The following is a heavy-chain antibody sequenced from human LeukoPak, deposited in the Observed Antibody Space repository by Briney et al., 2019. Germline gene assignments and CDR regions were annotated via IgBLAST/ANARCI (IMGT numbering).Heavy chain of an antibody. V-gene: IGHV4-59*01. Sequence: SETLSLTCTVSGGSISSYYWSWIRQPPGKGLEWIGYIYYSGSTNYNPSLKRRVTISVDTSKNQFSLKLSSVTAADTAVYYCARVGITMIVDYYYYMDVWGKGTTVTVSS. CDR1: GGSISSYY. CDR2: IYYSGST. CDR3: ARVGITMIVDYYYYMDV. D-gene: IGHD3-22*01. J-gene: IGHJ6*03.